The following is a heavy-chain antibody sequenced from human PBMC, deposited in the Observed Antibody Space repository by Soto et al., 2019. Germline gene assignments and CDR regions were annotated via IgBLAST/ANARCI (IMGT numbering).Heavy chain of an antibody. CDR1: GGTFGSYA. V-gene: IGHV1-69*13. Sequence: SVKVSCKASGGTFGSYAISWVRQAPGQGLEWMGGIIPIFGTANYAQKFQGRVTITADESTSTAYMELSSLRSEDMAVYYCARGSHSYVFAFDICGQLTIVTVS. CDR3: ARGSHSYVFAFDI. CDR2: IIPIFGTA. D-gene: IGHD5-18*01. J-gene: IGHJ3*02.